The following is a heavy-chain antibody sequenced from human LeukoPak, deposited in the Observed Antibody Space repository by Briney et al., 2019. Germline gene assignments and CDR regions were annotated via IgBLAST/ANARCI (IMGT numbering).Heavy chain of an antibody. CDR1: GFTVSSNY. Sequence: GGSLRLSCAASGFTVSSNYMSWVRQAPGKGLEWVSVIYSGGSIYYADSVKGRFTISRDNSKNTLYLQMNSLRAEDTAVYYCAREVVDYGDYGASDYYGMDVWGQGTTVTVSS. D-gene: IGHD4-17*01. CDR3: AREVVDYGDYGASDYYGMDV. CDR2: IYSGGSI. V-gene: IGHV3-53*01. J-gene: IGHJ6*02.